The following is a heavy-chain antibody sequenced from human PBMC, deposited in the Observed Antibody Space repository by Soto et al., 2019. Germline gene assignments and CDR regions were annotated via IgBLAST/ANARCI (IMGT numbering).Heavy chain of an antibody. CDR2: IVVGSGNT. D-gene: IGHD3-10*01. J-gene: IGHJ5*02. CDR1: GFTFTSSA. Sequence: SVKVSCKASGFTFTSSAMQWVRQARGQRLEWIGWIVVGSGNTNYAQKFQERVTITRDMSTSTAYMELSSLRSEDTAVYYCARHYYGSRITLPWGWFDPWGQGTLVTVSS. CDR3: ARHYYGSRITLPWGWFDP. V-gene: IGHV1-58*02.